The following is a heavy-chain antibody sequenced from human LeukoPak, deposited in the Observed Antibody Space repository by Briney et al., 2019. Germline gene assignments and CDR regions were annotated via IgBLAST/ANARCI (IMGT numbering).Heavy chain of an antibody. Sequence: GESLKISCQGSGYSFTSYWIGWVRQMPGKGLEYMGIIYPGDSDTRYSPSFQGQVTISVDKSISTAYLQWSNLKASDTAMYYCARLKVMIRTSDHYYGMEVWGQGTTVTVSS. CDR1: GYSFTSYW. CDR3: ARLKVMIRTSDHYYGMEV. J-gene: IGHJ6*02. CDR2: IYPGDSDT. D-gene: IGHD3-10*01. V-gene: IGHV5-51*01.